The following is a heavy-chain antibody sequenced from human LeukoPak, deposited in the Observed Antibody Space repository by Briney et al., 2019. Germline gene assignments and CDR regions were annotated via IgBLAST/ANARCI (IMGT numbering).Heavy chain of an antibody. D-gene: IGHD3-22*01. CDR3: ASEAYYYDSSGYRHFDY. Sequence: GGSLRLSCAASGFTFSSYSMNWVRQAPGKGLEWVSSISSSSSYIYYADLVKGRFTISRDNAKNSLYLQMNSLRAEDTAVYYCASEAYYYDSSGYRHFDYWGQGTLVTVSS. CDR2: ISSSSSYI. J-gene: IGHJ4*02. V-gene: IGHV3-21*01. CDR1: GFTFSSYS.